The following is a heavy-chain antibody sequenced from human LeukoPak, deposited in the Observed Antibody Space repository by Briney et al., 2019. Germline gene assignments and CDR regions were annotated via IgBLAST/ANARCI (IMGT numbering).Heavy chain of an antibody. CDR2: INQSGST. CDR1: GGSFSGYY. J-gene: IGHJ4*02. Sequence: SETLSLTCAVYGGSFSGYYWSWIRQPPGKGLEWIGEINQSGSTNYNPSLKSRVTISVDTSKNQFSLKLSSVTAADTAVYYCARGGYFDYWGQGTLVTVSS. V-gene: IGHV4-34*01. CDR3: ARGGYFDY.